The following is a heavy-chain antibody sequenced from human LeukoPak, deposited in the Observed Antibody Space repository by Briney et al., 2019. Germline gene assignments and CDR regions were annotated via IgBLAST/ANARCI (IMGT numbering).Heavy chain of an antibody. CDR3: AKDEAKQWLAIFDY. CDR1: GFTFDDYA. V-gene: IGHV3-23*01. Sequence: GGSLRLSCAASGFTFDDYAMHWVRQAPGKGLEWVSAISGSGGSTYYADSVKGRFTISRDNSKNTLYLQMNSLRAEDTAVYYCAKDEAKQWLAIFDYWGQGTLVTVSS. J-gene: IGHJ4*02. CDR2: ISGSGGST. D-gene: IGHD6-19*01.